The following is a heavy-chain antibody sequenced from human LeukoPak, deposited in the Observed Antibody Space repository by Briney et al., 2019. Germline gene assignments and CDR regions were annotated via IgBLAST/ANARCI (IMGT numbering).Heavy chain of an antibody. CDR1: GFIVSTNY. J-gene: IGHJ4*02. D-gene: IGHD5-24*01. CDR2: IYSAGNT. CDR3: ARDARDSYNPEY. V-gene: IGHV3-53*01. Sequence: PGGSLRLSCAASGFIVSTNYLSWVRQAPGKGLEWVSVIYSAGNTYYADSVKGRFTISRDNSKNTLYLQMSSLRVEDTAVYYCARDARDSYNPEYWGRGTLDTVPS.